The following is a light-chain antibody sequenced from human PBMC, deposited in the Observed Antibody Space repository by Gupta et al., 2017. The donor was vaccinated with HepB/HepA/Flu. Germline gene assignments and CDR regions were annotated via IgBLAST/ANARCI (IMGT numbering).Light chain of an antibody. J-gene: IGKJ4*01. CDR1: HSVSRY. CDR2: DAS. Sequence: EIVLTQSPATLSLSPGERATLSCRAIHSVSRYLSWYQQKPGQAPRLLIYDASNKATGIPVRFSGSRSGTDFSLTIIGLEPEDVAGYYCQQRTNWPALTFGGGTKVEIK. V-gene: IGKV3-11*01. CDR3: QQRTNWPALT.